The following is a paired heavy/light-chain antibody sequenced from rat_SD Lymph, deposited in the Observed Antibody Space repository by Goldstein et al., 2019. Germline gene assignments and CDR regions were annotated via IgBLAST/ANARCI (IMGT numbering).Heavy chain of an antibody. CDR1: GFTFSNYG. D-gene: IGHD1-6*01. CDR2: ISYDGSST. Sequence: EVQLVESGGGLVQPGRSMKLSCAASGFTFSNYGMAWVRQAPTKGLEWVATISYDGSSTYYRDSVKGRFTISRDNAKSTLYLQMNSLRSEDTATYYCTRIEMYTTDYFDYWGQGVMVTVSS. J-gene: IGHJ2*01. V-gene: IGHV5-29*01. CDR3: TRIEMYTTDYFDY.
Light chain of an antibody. CDR3: LQHYSAPMYT. CDR2: SAT. CDR1: QDIGNY. V-gene: IGKV12S24*01. Sequence: DIQMTQSPASLSASLEEIVTITCQASQDIGNYLSWYQQKPGKSPQLLIHSATSLADGVPSRFSGSRSGTQYSLKINRLQVEDTGIYYCLQHYSAPMYTFGAGTKLELK. J-gene: IGKJ2-3*01.